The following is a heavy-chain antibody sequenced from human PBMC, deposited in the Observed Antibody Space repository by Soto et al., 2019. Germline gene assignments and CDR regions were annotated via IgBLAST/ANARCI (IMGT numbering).Heavy chain of an antibody. CDR2: ISAYNGNT. CDR1: GYTFTSYG. D-gene: IGHD1-7*01. V-gene: IGHV1-18*01. Sequence: ASVKVSCQASGYTFTSYGISWVRQAPGQGLEWMGWISAYNGNTNYAQKLQGRVTMTTDTSTSTAYMELRSLRSDDTAVYYCARIRENLELFDYWGQGTLVTVSS. J-gene: IGHJ4*02. CDR3: ARIRENLELFDY.